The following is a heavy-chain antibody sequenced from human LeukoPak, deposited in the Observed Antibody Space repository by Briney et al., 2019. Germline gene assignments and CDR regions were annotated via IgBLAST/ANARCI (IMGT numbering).Heavy chain of an antibody. Sequence: SETLPLTCTVSGGSISTYYWSWVRQPPGKGLQWIGHIYYTGSTTYNPSLKSRVTISVDRSKNQFSLRLSSVTAADTAVYYCARDITMVRGLVYYGMDVWGQGTTVTVSS. CDR3: ARDITMVRGLVYYGMDV. CDR1: GGSISTYY. D-gene: IGHD3-10*01. V-gene: IGHV4-59*01. J-gene: IGHJ6*02. CDR2: IYYTGST.